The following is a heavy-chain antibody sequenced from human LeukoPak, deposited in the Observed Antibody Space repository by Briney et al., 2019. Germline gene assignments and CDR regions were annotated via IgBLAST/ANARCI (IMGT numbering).Heavy chain of an antibody. CDR2: FYRGIST. Sequence: SGGSLRLSCAASGFTVSSNYMSWVRQAPGKGLEWVSSFYRGISTYYADSVKGRFTTSRDHSKNTVYLQMDSLRPKDTAVYYCARYYDSSGYTQGAFDIWGQGTMVTVS. CDR1: GFTVSSNY. CDR3: ARYYDSSGYTQGAFDI. V-gene: IGHV3-53*05. D-gene: IGHD3-22*01. J-gene: IGHJ3*02.